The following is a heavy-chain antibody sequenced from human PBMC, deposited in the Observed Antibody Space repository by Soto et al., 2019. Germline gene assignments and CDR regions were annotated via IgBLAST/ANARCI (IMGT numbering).Heavy chain of an antibody. V-gene: IGHV4-30-2*03. CDR3: ATQEVGGSYVYTFDP. Sequence: SETLSLTYAASGGTISNGGYSWSWIRQPPGKGLEWIGYIYHSGSTYYNPSLKSRVTISVDTSKNQFSLKLSSVTAADTAVYYCATQEVGGSYVYTFDPWGQGTLVTVSS. CDR2: IYHSGST. J-gene: IGHJ5*02. CDR1: GGTISNGGYS. D-gene: IGHD1-26*01.